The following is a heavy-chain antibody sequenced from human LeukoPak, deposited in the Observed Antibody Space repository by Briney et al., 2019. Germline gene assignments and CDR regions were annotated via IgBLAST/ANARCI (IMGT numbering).Heavy chain of an antibody. CDR3: ARSVVVAANYYYGMDV. Sequence: SETLSLTCTVSGGSISSYYWSWIRQPPGKGLEWIGYIYYSGSTNYNPSLKSRVTISVDTSKNQFSLKLSPVTAADTAVYYCARSVVVAANYYYGMDVWGQGTTVTVSS. CDR1: GGSISSYY. D-gene: IGHD2-15*01. J-gene: IGHJ6*02. CDR2: IYYSGST. V-gene: IGHV4-59*01.